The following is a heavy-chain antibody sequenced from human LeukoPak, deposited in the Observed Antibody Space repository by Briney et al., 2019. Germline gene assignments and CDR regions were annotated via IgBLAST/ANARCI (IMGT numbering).Heavy chain of an antibody. CDR1: GGTFSSYA. Sequence: GASVKVSCKASGGTFSSYAISWVRQAPGQGLEWMGGIIPIFGTANYAQKFQGRVTITTGESTSTAYMELSSLRSEDTAVYYCARFSSSWYIFDYWGQGTLVTVSS. V-gene: IGHV1-69*05. J-gene: IGHJ4*02. CDR3: ARFSSSWYIFDY. D-gene: IGHD6-13*01. CDR2: IIPIFGTA.